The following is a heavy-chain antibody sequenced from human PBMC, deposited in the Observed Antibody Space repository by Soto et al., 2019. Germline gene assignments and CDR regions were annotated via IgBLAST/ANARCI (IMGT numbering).Heavy chain of an antibody. Sequence: LSLTCAISGDSVSSNSAAWNGIRQSPSRGLEWLGRTYYRSRWYNDYAVSVKSRITINPDTSKNQFSLQLNSVTPEDTAVYYCARERGYCSSTSCYYYYYYGMDVWGQGTTVTVSS. CDR2: TYYRSRWYN. CDR1: GDSVSSNSAA. V-gene: IGHV6-1*01. D-gene: IGHD2-2*01. CDR3: ARERGYCSSTSCYYYYYYGMDV. J-gene: IGHJ6*02.